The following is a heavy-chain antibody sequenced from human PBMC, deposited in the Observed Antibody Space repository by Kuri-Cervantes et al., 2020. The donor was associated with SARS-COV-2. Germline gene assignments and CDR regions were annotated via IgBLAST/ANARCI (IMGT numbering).Heavy chain of an antibody. CDR1: GFTFSSYD. CDR2: IGTAGDT. CDR3: AREAVAGSNWFDH. Sequence: GGSLRLSCAASGFTFSSYDMHWVRQATGKGLDWVTAIGTAGDTYYPGSMKCRFTISRENAKNSLYLQMNSLRAGDTAVYYCAREAVAGSNWFDHWGQGTLVTVSS. V-gene: IGHV3-13*01. D-gene: IGHD6-19*01. J-gene: IGHJ5*02.